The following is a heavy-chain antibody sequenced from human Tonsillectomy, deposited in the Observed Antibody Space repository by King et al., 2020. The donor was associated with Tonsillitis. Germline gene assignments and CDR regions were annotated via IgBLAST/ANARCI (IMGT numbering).Heavy chain of an antibody. Sequence: VQLVESGGGLVKPGGSLRLSCAASGFTFSTYSMNWVRQAPGKGLEWVSSISSSSSYIYYADSVKGRFTISRDNAKNSLYLQMNSLRAEDTAVYCCARGEAYSNSWYGYWGQGTLVTVSS. CDR3: ARGEAYSNSWYGY. J-gene: IGHJ4*02. CDR1: GFTFSTYS. D-gene: IGHD6-13*01. CDR2: ISSSSSYI. V-gene: IGHV3-21*01.